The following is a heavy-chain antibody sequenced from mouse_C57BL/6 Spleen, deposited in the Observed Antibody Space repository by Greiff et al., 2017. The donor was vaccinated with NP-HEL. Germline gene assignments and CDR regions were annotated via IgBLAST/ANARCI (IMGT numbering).Heavy chain of an antibody. CDR1: GYTFTDYY. D-gene: IGHD1-1*01. CDR2: INPYNGGT. Sequence: EVQLQQSGPVLVKPGASVKMSCKASGYTFTDYYMNWVKQSHGKSLEWIGVINPYNGGTSYNQKFKGKATLTVDKSSSTAYMELNSLTSEDSAVYYCARSGYGSSHFDYWGQGTTLTVSS. J-gene: IGHJ2*01. CDR3: ARSGYGSSHFDY. V-gene: IGHV1-19*01.